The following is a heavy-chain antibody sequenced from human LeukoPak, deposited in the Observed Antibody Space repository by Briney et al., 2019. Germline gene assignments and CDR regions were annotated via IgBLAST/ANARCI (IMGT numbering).Heavy chain of an antibody. CDR1: GGSISSGSYY. CDR2: IYTSGST. Sequence: SETLSLTCTVSGGSISSGSYYWSWIRQPAGKGLEWIGRIYTSGSTNYNPSLKSRVTISVDTSKNQFSLKLSSVTAADTAVYYCARENAGYDFWSGHPTGAFDIWGQGTMVTVSS. D-gene: IGHD3-3*01. CDR3: ARENAGYDFWSGHPTGAFDI. J-gene: IGHJ3*02. V-gene: IGHV4-61*02.